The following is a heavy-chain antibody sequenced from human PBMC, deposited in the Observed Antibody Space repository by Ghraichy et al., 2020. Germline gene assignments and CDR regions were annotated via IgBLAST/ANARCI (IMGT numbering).Heavy chain of an antibody. J-gene: IGHJ2*01. D-gene: IGHD2-2*01. CDR2: ISYDGSNK. Sequence: GGSLRLSCAASGFTFSSYAMHWVRQAPGKGLEWVAVISYDGSNKYYADSVKGRFTISRDNSKNTLYLQMNSLRAEDTAVYYCARDIQLLGVVRNFDLWGRGTLVTVSS. CDR3: ARDIQLLGVVRNFDL. CDR1: GFTFSSYA. V-gene: IGHV3-30*04.